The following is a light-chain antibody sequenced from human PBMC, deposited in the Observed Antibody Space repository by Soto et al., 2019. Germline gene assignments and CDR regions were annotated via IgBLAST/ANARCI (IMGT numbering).Light chain of an antibody. J-gene: IGKJ5*01. V-gene: IGKV1-33*01. CDR1: QNINNY. CDR3: QQYENLPT. CDR2: DAS. Sequence: DIQMTQSPSSLSASVGDRVTITCQASQNINNYLNWYQQNPGRAPKPLIYDASNLEAGVPSRFRGSGSGTDFTFTISRLQPEDIATYYCQQYENLPTFGQGTRLEIK.